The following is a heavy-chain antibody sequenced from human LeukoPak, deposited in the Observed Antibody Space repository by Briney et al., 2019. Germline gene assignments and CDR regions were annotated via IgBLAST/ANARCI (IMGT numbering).Heavy chain of an antibody. CDR2: IYTSGST. CDR3: AREDSSGYYDSSGYYRY. Sequence: PSETLSLTCTASGGSISSYYWSWIRQPAGKGLEWIGRIYTSGSTNYNPSLKSRVTMSVDTSKNQFSLKLSSVTAADTAVYYCAREDSSGYYDSSGYYRYWGQGTLVTVSS. CDR1: GGSISSYY. D-gene: IGHD3-22*01. J-gene: IGHJ4*02. V-gene: IGHV4-4*07.